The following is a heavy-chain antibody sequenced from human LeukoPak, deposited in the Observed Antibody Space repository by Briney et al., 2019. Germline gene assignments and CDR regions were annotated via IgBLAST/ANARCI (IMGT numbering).Heavy chain of an antibody. J-gene: IGHJ5*02. CDR1: GFTFDDYG. V-gene: IGHV3-20*04. CDR2: INWNGGSI. Sequence: PGGSKRLSCTASGFTFDDYGMSWIRQAPGKGLEWVSGINWNGGSIGYADTVKGRFTISRDNSKNTLYLQMNSLRAEDTAVYYCARTLGDYYDSSGRRAFDPWGQGTLVTVSS. D-gene: IGHD3-22*01. CDR3: ARTLGDYYDSSGRRAFDP.